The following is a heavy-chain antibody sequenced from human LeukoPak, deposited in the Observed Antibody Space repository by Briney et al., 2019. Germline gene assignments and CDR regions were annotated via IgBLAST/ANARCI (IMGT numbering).Heavy chain of an antibody. Sequence: TETLSLTCTVSGGSISSRGFFWGWIRQPPGKGPEGIGRVYYDVFTYYHRSLKSRVTMSLDTSTTRFSPRLSSVTAADTVVYYCARLSCSDAVCPTLPYNHFDPWGQGTLVIVSS. CDR3: ARLSCSDAVCPTLPYNHFDP. CDR1: GGSISSRGFF. J-gene: IGHJ5*02. D-gene: IGHD2-15*01. V-gene: IGHV4-39*01. CDR2: VYYDVFT.